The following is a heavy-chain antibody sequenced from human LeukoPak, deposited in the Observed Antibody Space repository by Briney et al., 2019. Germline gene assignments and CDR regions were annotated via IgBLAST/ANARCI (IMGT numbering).Heavy chain of an antibody. J-gene: IGHJ4*02. D-gene: IGHD6-6*01. CDR3: ARGIAARPDFDY. CDR2: ISGSGAST. V-gene: IGHV3-23*01. Sequence: PGGSLRLSCAASGFTFSSYAMSWVRQAPGKGLEWVSAISGSGASTYYADSVKGRFTISRDNSKNTLYLQMNSLRAEDTAVYYCARGIAARPDFDYWGQGTLVTVSS. CDR1: GFTFSSYA.